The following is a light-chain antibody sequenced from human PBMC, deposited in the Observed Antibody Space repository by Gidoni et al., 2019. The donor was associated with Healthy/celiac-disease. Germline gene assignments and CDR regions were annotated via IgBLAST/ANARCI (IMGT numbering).Light chain of an antibody. CDR2: KAP. V-gene: IGKV1-39*01. Sequence: DIQMTQSPSSLSASVGDRVTITCRASQSISSYLNWYQQKPGKAPKLLIYKAPSLQSGVPSRFSGSGSGTDFTLTISSLQPEDFATYYCQQSYSTPPYTFGQGTKLEIK. CDR3: QQSYSTPPYT. J-gene: IGKJ2*01. CDR1: QSISSY.